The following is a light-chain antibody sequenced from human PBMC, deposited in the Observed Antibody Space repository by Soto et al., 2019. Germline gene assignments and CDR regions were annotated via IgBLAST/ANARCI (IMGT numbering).Light chain of an antibody. CDR3: QQVDSWPRT. CDR1: QSVGNN. Sequence: EVVMTQSPATLSVSPGERATLSCGASQSVGNNLAWYQQKPGQAPRLLIHGASTRATDIPARFSGSGSGTEFPRTISSLQSEEFAVSYCQQVDSWPRTFGQGTRVAIQ. CDR2: GAS. J-gene: IGKJ1*01. V-gene: IGKV3-15*01.